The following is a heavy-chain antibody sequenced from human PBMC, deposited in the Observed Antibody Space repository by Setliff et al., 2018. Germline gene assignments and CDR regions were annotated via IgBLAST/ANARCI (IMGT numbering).Heavy chain of an antibody. V-gene: IGHV3-20*04. Sequence: GSLRLSCAASGFTLSSYWMYWVRQAPGEGLVWVSGINWNGGSTGYADSVKGRFTISRDNAKNSVYLQMNSLRADDTAVYYCVPQGPGYGNGWWTNWFDPWGQGTLVTVSS. CDR3: VPQGPGYGNGWWTNWFDP. J-gene: IGHJ5*02. D-gene: IGHD6-19*01. CDR1: GFTLSSYW. CDR2: INWNGGST.